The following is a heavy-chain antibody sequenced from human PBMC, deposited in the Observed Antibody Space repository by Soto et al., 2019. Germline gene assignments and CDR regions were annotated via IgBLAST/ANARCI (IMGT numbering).Heavy chain of an antibody. D-gene: IGHD5-12*01. CDR2: ISYDGSNK. CDR3: AREDIVATSDAFDI. V-gene: IGHV3-30-3*01. CDR1: GFTFSSYA. Sequence: GGSLRLSCAASGFTFSSYAMHWVRQAPGEGLEWVAVISYDGSNKYYADSVKGRFTISRDNSKNTLYLQMNSLRAEDTAVYYCAREDIVATSDAFDIWGQGTMVTVSS. J-gene: IGHJ3*02.